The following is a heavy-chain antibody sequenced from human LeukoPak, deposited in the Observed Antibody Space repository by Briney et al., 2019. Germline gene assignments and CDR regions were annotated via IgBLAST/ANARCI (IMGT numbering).Heavy chain of an antibody. J-gene: IGHJ4*02. CDR1: GFTFTSSA. CDR2: IVVGSGNT. CDR3: AAVIAVAGQEHFDY. D-gene: IGHD6-19*01. V-gene: IGHV1-58*02. Sequence: ASVKVSCKASGFTFTSSAMQWVRQARGQRLEWIGWIVVGSGNTNYAQKFQERVTITRDMSTSTAYMELSSLRSEDTAVYYCAAVIAVAGQEHFDYWGQGTLVIVSS.